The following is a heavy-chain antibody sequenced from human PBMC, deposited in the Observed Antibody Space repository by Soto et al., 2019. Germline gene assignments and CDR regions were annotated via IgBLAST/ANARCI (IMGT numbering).Heavy chain of an antibody. CDR3: ARARAYYFDY. V-gene: IGHV3-13*01. J-gene: IGHJ4*02. CDR2: IGTAGDT. Sequence: PSETLSLTCTVSGGSISSYDMHWVRQATGKGLEWVSAIGTAGDTCYPGSVKGRFTISRENAKNSLYLQMNSLRAGDTAVYYCARARAYYFDYWGQGTLVTVSS. CDR1: GGSISSYD.